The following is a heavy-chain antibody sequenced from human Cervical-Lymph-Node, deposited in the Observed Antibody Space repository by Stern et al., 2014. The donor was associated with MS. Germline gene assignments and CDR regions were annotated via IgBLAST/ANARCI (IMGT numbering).Heavy chain of an antibody. CDR2: IYPFDSDT. CDR3: ARLVGSSWTEPFDY. J-gene: IGHJ4*02. D-gene: IGHD6-13*01. V-gene: IGHV5-51*03. Sequence: QLVQSGAEVKKPGESLKISCKGSGFIFTNYWIGWVRQMPGKGLDWMGIIYPFDSDTRYSPSFQGQVTISADKSITTAYLQWNSLKASDTAMYYCARLVGSSWTEPFDYWGQGTLVTVSS. CDR1: GFIFTNYW.